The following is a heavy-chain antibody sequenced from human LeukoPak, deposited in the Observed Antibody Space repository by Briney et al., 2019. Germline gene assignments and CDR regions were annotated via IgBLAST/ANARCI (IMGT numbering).Heavy chain of an antibody. CDR2: IHTGGST. Sequence: GGSLRLSCAASGFTVGSNYMSWVRQAPGKGLEWVSVIHTGGSTYYADSVKGRFTISRDTSNNTLYLQMNSLRAEDTAVYYCARDRHYGSGSYLDYWGQGTLVTVSS. D-gene: IGHD3-10*01. V-gene: IGHV3-53*01. J-gene: IGHJ4*02. CDR3: ARDRHYGSGSYLDY. CDR1: GFTVGSNY.